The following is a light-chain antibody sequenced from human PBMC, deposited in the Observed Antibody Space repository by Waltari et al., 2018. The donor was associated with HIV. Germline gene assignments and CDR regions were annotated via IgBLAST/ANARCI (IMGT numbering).Light chain of an antibody. Sequence: VMTQSPATLSVSPGERATLSCRASPSVSSNLAWYQQKPGQAPRLLIYDASTRATGIPARFSGSGSGTDFTLTISSLHSEDFAVYYCQQYSNWPYTFGQGTKLDIK. V-gene: IGKV3-15*01. CDR3: QQYSNWPYT. CDR1: PSVSSN. CDR2: DAS. J-gene: IGKJ2*01.